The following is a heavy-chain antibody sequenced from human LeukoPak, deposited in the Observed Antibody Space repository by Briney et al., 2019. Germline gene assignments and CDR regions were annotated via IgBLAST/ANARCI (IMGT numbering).Heavy chain of an antibody. CDR3: AKEGSGWYNYYYYYMDV. J-gene: IGHJ6*03. V-gene: IGHV3-23*01. CDR1: GLTFSSYA. D-gene: IGHD6-19*01. Sequence: GGSLRLSCAASGLTFSSYAMSWVRQAPGKGLEWVSAISGSGGSTYYADSVKGRFTISRDNSKNTLYLQMNSLRAEDTAVYYCAKEGSGWYNYYYYYMDVWGKGTTVTVSS. CDR2: ISGSGGST.